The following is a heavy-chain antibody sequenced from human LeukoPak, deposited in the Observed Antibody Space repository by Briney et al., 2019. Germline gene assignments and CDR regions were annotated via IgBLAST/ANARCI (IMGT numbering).Heavy chain of an antibody. V-gene: IGHV4-4*09. D-gene: IGHD6-6*01. CDR3: ACHSSEYSSSPLDD. CDR2: IYTSGST. CDR1: GGSISSYY. J-gene: IGHJ4*02. Sequence: SETLSLTCTVSGGSISSYYWSWIRQPPGKGLEWIGYIYTSGSTNYNPSLKSRVTISVDTSNNQFSLKLSSVTAADTAVYYCACHSSEYSSSPLDDWGQGTLVTVSS.